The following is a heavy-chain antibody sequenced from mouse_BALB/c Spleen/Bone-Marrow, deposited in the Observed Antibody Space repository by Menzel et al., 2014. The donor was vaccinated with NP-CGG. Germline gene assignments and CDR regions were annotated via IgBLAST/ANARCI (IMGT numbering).Heavy chain of an antibody. Sequence: EVQLQQSGPELVKPGASVKISCKASGYSFTGYFMNWKKQSHGKSLEWIGRINPYNGDPFYNQKFKGKATLTVDKSSSTAHMELLSLTSEDSAVYYCGRGNYDYDSWFGYWGQGTLVTVSA. CDR2: INPYNGDP. CDR1: GYSFTGYF. D-gene: IGHD2-4*01. V-gene: IGHV1-37*01. CDR3: GRGNYDYDSWFGY. J-gene: IGHJ3*01.